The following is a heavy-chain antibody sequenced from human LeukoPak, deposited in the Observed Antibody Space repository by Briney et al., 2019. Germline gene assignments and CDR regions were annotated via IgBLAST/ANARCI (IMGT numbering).Heavy chain of an antibody. V-gene: IGHV4-4*07. CDR1: GGSISSYY. CDR3: ARDGDCSSTSCYTPLDY. D-gene: IGHD2-2*02. CDR2: IYTSGST. J-gene: IGHJ4*02. Sequence: SETLSLTCTVSGGSISSYYWSWIRQPAGKGLEWIGRIYTSGSTNYNPSLKSRVTMSVDTSKNQFSLKLSSVTAADTAVYYCARDGDCSSTSCYTPLDYWGQGTLVTVSS.